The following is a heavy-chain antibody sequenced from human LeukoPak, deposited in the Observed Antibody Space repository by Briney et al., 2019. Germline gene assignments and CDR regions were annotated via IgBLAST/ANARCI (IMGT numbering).Heavy chain of an antibody. J-gene: IGHJ4*02. D-gene: IGHD3/OR15-3a*01. Sequence: PGGSLRLSCAASGFTFSSYAMGWVRQAPGKGLECVSSISGSGGSTNHADSVKGRFTISRDNSKNTLYLQMNSLRAEDTAVYYCAKVWTAYSDDYFDYWGQGTLVTVSS. CDR2: ISGSGGST. CDR1: GFTFSSYA. V-gene: IGHV3-23*01. CDR3: AKVWTAYSDDYFDY.